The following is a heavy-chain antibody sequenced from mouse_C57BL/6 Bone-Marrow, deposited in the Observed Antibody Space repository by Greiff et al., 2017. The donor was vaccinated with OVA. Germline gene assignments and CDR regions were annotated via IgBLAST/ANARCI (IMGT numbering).Heavy chain of an antibody. CDR1: GYTFTSYW. CDR3: TRSRDGYYFYAMDY. Sequence: EVQLQQSGTVLARPGASVKMSCKTSGYTFTSYWMHWVKQRPGQGLEWIGAIYPGNSDTSYNQKFKGKAKLTAVTSASTAYMELSSLTNEDSAVYYCTRSRDGYYFYAMDYWGQGTSVTVSS. V-gene: IGHV1-5*01. CDR2: IYPGNSDT. J-gene: IGHJ4*01. D-gene: IGHD2-3*01.